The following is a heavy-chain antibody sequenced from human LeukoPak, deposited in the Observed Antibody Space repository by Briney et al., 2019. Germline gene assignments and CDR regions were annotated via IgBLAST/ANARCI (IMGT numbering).Heavy chain of an antibody. J-gene: IGHJ4*02. Sequence: PSQTLSLTCTVSDDSISSGYYWSWIRQPPGKGLEWIGEINHSGSTNYNPSLKSRVTISVDTSKNQFSLKLSSVTAADTAVYYCAIGIAAAEYFDYWGQGTLVTVSS. V-gene: IGHV4-34*01. CDR2: INHSGST. CDR1: DDSISSGYY. D-gene: IGHD6-13*01. CDR3: AIGIAAAEYFDY.